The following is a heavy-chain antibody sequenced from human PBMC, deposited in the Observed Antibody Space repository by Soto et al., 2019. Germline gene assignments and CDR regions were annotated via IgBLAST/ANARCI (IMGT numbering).Heavy chain of an antibody. Sequence: ASVKVSCKASGYTFTGYYMHWVRQAPGQGLEWMGWINPNSGGTNYAQKFQGRVTMTRDTSISTAYMELSRLRSDDTAVYYCARDRGLLWFGELPSLGMDVWGQGTTVTVSS. CDR1: GYTFTGYY. CDR3: ARDRGLLWFGELPSLGMDV. D-gene: IGHD3-10*01. V-gene: IGHV1-2*02. J-gene: IGHJ6*02. CDR2: INPNSGGT.